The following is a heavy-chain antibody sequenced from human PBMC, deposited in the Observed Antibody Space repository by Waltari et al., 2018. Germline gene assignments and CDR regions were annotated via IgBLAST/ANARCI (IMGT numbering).Heavy chain of an antibody. CDR1: GFSVSLNY. J-gene: IGHJ4*02. CDR2: IYSDGST. CDR3: ASIAPTGTSRVY. Sequence: EVQMVESGGGLVQPGGSVRLSCAASGFSVSLNYMSWFRQAPGKGLEWVSVIYSDGSTHYADSVKGRFTISTDKSKDTLYLQMDRLRAEDTAVYYCASIAPTGTSRVYWGQGTLVTVSS. D-gene: IGHD6-13*01. V-gene: IGHV3-66*01.